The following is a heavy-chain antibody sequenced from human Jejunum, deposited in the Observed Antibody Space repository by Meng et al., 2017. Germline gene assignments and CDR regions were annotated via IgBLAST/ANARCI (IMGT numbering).Heavy chain of an antibody. CDR2: INPDGSYT. CDR3: ARDWVAVTD. J-gene: IGHJ4*02. CDR1: GFTLSSYW. Sequence: GGSLRLSCAASGFTLSSYWMHWVRQAPGKGLVWVSLINPDGSYTNYADSVKGRFTISRDNAKNTLYLQMNSLRAEDTALYYCARDWVAVTDWGQGTLVTVSS. D-gene: IGHD6-19*01. V-gene: IGHV3-74*01.